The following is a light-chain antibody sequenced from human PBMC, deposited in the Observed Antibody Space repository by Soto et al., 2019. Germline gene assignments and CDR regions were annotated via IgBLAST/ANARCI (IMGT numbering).Light chain of an antibody. CDR3: QQYGSSLPLT. J-gene: IGKJ4*01. Sequence: EIVLTQSPGTLSLSPGERATLSCRASQSVSSSYLAWYQQKPGQAPRLLIYGASSRATGIPDRFSGSGSETDFNLTISRLEPEDFAVYYCQQYGSSLPLTFGGGTKVEIK. CDR2: GAS. V-gene: IGKV3-20*01. CDR1: QSVSSSY.